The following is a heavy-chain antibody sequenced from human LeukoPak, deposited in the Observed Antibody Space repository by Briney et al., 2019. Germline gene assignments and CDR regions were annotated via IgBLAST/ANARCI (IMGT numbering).Heavy chain of an antibody. V-gene: IGHV3-53*01. J-gene: IGHJ4*02. CDR3: ARGPDVDGYIHAPFDY. Sequence: PGGSLRLSCAASGFTISRHYMSWVRQAPGKGLEWVALSYSGGSTYYADSVGGRFTISRDNSKSMLFLQMNSLRADDTAVYYCARGPDVDGYIHAPFDYWGQGALVTVSS. D-gene: IGHD5-24*01. CDR2: SYSGGST. CDR1: GFTISRHY.